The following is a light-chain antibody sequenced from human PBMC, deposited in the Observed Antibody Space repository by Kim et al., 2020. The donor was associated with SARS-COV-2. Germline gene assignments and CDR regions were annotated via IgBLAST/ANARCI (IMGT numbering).Light chain of an antibody. J-gene: IGLJ2*01. CDR1: SSGVGGYNN. Sequence: SFTISSTATSSGVGGYNNASSYHQHHGNDPTHLINDVSSGPSCGSNSFSASYSCDTASLPISGLHAEDEADYYCSCYPTTSTPVVFGGGTQLTVL. V-gene: IGLV2-14*03. CDR3: SCYPTTSTPVV. CDR2: DVS.